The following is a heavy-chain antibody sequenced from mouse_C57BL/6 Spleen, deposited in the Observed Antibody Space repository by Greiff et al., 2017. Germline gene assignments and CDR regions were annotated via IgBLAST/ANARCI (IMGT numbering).Heavy chain of an antibody. D-gene: IGHD2-4*01. CDR3: ARSRDYDEGYAMDY. V-gene: IGHV1-26*01. Sequence: EVKLQQSGPELVKPGASVKISCKASGYTFTDYYMNWVKQSHGKSLEWIGDINPNNGGTSYNQKFKGKATLTVDKSSSTAYMELRSLTSEDSAVYYCARSRDYDEGYAMDYWGQGTSVTVSS. CDR1: GYTFTDYY. J-gene: IGHJ4*01. CDR2: INPNNGGT.